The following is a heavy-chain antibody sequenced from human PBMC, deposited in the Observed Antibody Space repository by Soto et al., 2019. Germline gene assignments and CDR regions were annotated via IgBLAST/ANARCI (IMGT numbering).Heavy chain of an antibody. CDR3: ARGPTTEGYYYYYGMDV. Sequence: GASVKVSCKASGYTFTSYYMHWVRQAPGQGLEWMGIINPSGGSTSYAQKFQGRVTMTRDESTSTAYMELSSLRSEDTAVYYCARGPTTEGYYYYYGMDVWGQGTTVTVSS. V-gene: IGHV1-46*01. CDR2: INPSGGST. CDR1: GYTFTSYY. J-gene: IGHJ6*02. D-gene: IGHD1-26*01.